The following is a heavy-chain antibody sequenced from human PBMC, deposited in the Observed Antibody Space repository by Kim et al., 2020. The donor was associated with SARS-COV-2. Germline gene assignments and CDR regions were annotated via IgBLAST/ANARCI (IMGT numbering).Heavy chain of an antibody. D-gene: IGHD1-1*01. CDR2: GGST. J-gene: IGHJ4*02. CDR3: ARGVGIDY. V-gene: IGHV3-23*01. Sequence: GGSTYYADSVKGRFTISRDNSKNTLYLQMNSLRAEDTAVYYCARGVGIDYWGQGTLVTVSS.